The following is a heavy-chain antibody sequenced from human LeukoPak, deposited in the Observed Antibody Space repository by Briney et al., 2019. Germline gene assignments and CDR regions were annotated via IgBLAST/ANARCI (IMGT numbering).Heavy chain of an antibody. CDR2: INPNSGGT. J-gene: IGHJ3*02. D-gene: IGHD2-21*01. CDR1: GYTFTGYY. Sequence: ASVKVSCKASGYTFTGYYMHWVRQAPGQGLEWMGWINPNSGGTNYAQKFQGRVTMTRDTSISTAYMELSRLRSDDTAVYYCASNREYCGGDCYSYDAFDIWGQGTMVTVFS. V-gene: IGHV1-2*02. CDR3: ASNREYCGGDCYSYDAFDI.